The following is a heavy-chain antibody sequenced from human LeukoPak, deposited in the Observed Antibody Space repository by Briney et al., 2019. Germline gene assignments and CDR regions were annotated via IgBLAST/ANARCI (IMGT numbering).Heavy chain of an antibody. CDR3: ARDLDLGVTRWLEPEFDY. J-gene: IGHJ4*02. CDR1: GFTFSSYS. D-gene: IGHD5-24*01. Sequence: PGGSLRLSCAASGFTFSSYSMSWVRQAPGKGLEWVSSISSSSSYIYYADSVKGRFTISRDNAKNSLYLQMNSLRAEDTAVYYCARDLDLGVTRWLEPEFDYWGQGTLVTVSS. CDR2: ISSSSSYI. V-gene: IGHV3-21*01.